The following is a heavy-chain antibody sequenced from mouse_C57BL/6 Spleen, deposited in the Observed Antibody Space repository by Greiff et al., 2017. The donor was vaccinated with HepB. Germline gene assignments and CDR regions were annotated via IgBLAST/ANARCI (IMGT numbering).Heavy chain of an antibody. J-gene: IGHJ4*01. V-gene: IGHV1-64*01. CDR3: ARGGNYSNYEAMDY. CDR2: IHPNSGST. CDR1: GYTFTSYW. D-gene: IGHD2-5*01. Sequence: VQLQQPGAELVKPGASVKLSCKASGYTFTSYWMHWVKQRPGQGLEWIGMIHPNSGSTNYNEKFKSKATLTVDKSSSTAYMQLSSLTSEDSAVYYCARGGNYSNYEAMDYWGQGTSVTVSS.